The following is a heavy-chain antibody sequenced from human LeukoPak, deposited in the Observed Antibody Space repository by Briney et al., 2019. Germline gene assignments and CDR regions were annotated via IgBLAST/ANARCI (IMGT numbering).Heavy chain of an antibody. CDR1: GFTFSNAW. J-gene: IGHJ4*02. CDR2: IKSKTDGGTT. CDR3: TTGIAAAGTNY. D-gene: IGHD6-13*01. Sequence: GGSHRLSCAASGFTFSNAWMSWVRQAPGKGLEWVGRIKSKTDGGTTDYAAPVKGRFTISRDDSKNTLYLQMNSLKTEGTAVYYCTTGIAAAGTNYWGRGTLVTVSS. V-gene: IGHV3-15*01.